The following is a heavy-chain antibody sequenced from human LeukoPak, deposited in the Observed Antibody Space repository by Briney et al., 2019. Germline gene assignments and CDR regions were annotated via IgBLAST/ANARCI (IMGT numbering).Heavy chain of an antibody. CDR3: ASLGVVVPYGMDV. J-gene: IGHJ6*02. CDR1: GASFSGYY. D-gene: IGHD2-2*01. Sequence: SETLSLTCGVYGASFSGYYWSWIRQPPGKGLEWIGEINHSGSANYNPSLKSRVTISVDTSKNQFSLKLSSVTAADTAVYYCASLGVVVPYGMDVWGQGTTVTVSS. CDR2: INHSGSA. V-gene: IGHV4-34*01.